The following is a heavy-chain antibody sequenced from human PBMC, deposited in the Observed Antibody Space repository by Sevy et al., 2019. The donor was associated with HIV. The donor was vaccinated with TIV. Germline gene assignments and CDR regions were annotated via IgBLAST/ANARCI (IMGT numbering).Heavy chain of an antibody. J-gene: IGHJ4*02. CDR3: ASSTLYGFYYFDY. CDR1: GGSISSSSYY. V-gene: IGHV4-39*01. D-gene: IGHD3-10*01. CDR2: IYYSGST. Sequence: SETLSLTCTVSGGSISSSSYYWGWIRQPPGKGLEWIGSIYYSGSTYYNPSLKSRVTISVDTSKNQFSLKLSSVTAADTAVYYGASSTLYGFYYFDYWGQGTLVTVSS.